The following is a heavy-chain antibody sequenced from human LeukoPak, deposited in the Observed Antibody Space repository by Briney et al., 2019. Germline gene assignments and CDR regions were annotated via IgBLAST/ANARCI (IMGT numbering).Heavy chain of an antibody. Sequence: GRSLRLICAASGFTFDDYAMHWVRQAPGKGLEWVAAINRDGTGTSHADSVRGRFTVSRDNAKNTLYLQLNSLRADDTAVYYCARGLSYAVAYGDYWGQGTLVTVSS. D-gene: IGHD6-19*01. CDR3: ARGLSYAVAYGDY. CDR1: GFTFDDYA. V-gene: IGHV3-9*01. J-gene: IGHJ4*02. CDR2: INRDGTGT.